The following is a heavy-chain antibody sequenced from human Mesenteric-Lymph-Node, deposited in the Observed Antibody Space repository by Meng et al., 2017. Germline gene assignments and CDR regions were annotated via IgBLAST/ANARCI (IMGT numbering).Heavy chain of an antibody. CDR3: VFDF. J-gene: IGHJ4*02. CDR2: ISASGGST. Sequence: GESLKISCAASGFTFSSYAMGWVRQAPGQGLELVSAISASGGSTYYADSVKGRFTVSRDNSKNTLYLQMKSLRAEDTAMYYCVFDFWGPGKLVNGAS. V-gene: IGHV3-23*01. CDR1: GFTFSSYA.